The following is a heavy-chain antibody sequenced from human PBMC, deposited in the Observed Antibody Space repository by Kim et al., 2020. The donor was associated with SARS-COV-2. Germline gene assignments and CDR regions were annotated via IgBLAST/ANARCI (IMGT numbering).Heavy chain of an antibody. Sequence: YAGSVKGRFTVSGDNAKNTLYLQMNSLRVEDTAVYYCVGGGRLSLEFFYHWGQGTLVTVSS. CDR3: VGGGRLSLEFFYH. J-gene: IGHJ1*01. V-gene: IGHV3-74*01. D-gene: IGHD1-26*01.